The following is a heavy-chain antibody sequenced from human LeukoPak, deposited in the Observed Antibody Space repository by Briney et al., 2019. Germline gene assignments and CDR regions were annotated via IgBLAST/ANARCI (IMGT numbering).Heavy chain of an antibody. CDR3: AKGLNGYGSGSYSHLDAFDI. CDR2: IKSDGSST. V-gene: IGHV3-74*01. J-gene: IGHJ3*02. D-gene: IGHD3-10*01. Sequence: GGSLRLSCAASGFTFSTYWMHWVRQAPGKGLVWVSRIKSDGSSTSYADSVKGRSTISRDNARNTLFLQMNSLRAEDTAVYYCAKGLNGYGSGSYSHLDAFDIWGQGTMVTVSS. CDR1: GFTFSTYW.